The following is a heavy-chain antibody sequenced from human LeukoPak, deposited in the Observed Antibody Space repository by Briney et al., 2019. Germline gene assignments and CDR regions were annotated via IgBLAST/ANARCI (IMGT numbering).Heavy chain of an antibody. CDR2: ISGSGGST. V-gene: IGHV3-23*01. CDR3: AKYQSGLLRGVHFDY. Sequence: GGSLRLSCAASGFTFSSYAMSWVRQAPGKGLEWVSAISGSGGSTYYADSVKGRFTISRDNSKNTLYLQMNSLRAEYTAVYYCAKYQSGLLRGVHFDYWGQGTLVTVSS. D-gene: IGHD2-2*01. CDR1: GFTFSSYA. J-gene: IGHJ4*02.